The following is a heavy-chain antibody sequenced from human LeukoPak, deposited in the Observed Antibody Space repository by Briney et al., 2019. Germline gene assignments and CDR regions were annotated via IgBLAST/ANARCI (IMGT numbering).Heavy chain of an antibody. Sequence: SETLSLTCTVSGGSISSYYWSWIRQPPGKGLEWIGYIYYSGSTNYNPSLKSRVTISVDTSKNQFSLKLSSVTAADTAVYYCARYSHSYGSGSPFDYWGQGTLVTVSS. J-gene: IGHJ4*02. D-gene: IGHD3-10*01. V-gene: IGHV4-59*08. CDR2: IYYSGST. CDR1: GGSISSYY. CDR3: ARYSHSYGSGSPFDY.